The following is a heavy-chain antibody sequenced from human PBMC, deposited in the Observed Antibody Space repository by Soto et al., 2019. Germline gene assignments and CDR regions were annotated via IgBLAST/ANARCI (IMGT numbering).Heavy chain of an antibody. CDR2: IYPGDSDT. V-gene: IGHV5-51*01. CDR3: ARRGVIRVSTYYYYYGMDV. Sequence: GESLKISCKGSGYSFTSYWIGWVRQMPGKGLEWMGIIYPGDSDTRYSPSFQGQATISADKSISTAYLQWSSLKASDTAMYHCARRGVIRVSTYYYYYGMDVWGQGTTVTVSS. CDR1: GYSFTSYW. J-gene: IGHJ6*02. D-gene: IGHD3-10*01.